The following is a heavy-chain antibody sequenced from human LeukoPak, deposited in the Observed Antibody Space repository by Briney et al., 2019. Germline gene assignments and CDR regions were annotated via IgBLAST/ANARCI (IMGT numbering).Heavy chain of an antibody. V-gene: IGHV3-23*01. Sequence: GRSQTLSCTPSIYPFTIYNMHWPRQSPGKGLEWVSDNSGSGGNTYYADSERRSFTLSRDNSKNTLCMQVNSLRVEHTAVYFCAKGRASSGYHYFGSWGGGTLVSVSS. CDR2: NSGSGGNT. CDR3: AKGRASSGYHYFGS. CDR1: IYPFTIYN. J-gene: IGHJ4*02. D-gene: IGHD3-22*01.